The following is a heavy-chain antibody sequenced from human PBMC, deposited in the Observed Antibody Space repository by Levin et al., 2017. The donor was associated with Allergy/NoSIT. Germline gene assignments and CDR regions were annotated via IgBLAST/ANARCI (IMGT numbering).Heavy chain of an antibody. V-gene: IGHV4-61*02. D-gene: IGHD2-15*01. CDR3: AREDIVVVVDPTGHMDV. Sequence: SETLSLTCSVSGGSVNTDNYYWHWIRQPAGKGLEWVGRVYPSGTTNYNPSLKSRVTILVDTSKNQFSLKLRSVTAADTAVYYCAREDIVVVVDPTGHMDVWGKGTTVTVSS. CDR1: GGSVNTDNYY. CDR2: VYPSGTT. J-gene: IGHJ6*03.